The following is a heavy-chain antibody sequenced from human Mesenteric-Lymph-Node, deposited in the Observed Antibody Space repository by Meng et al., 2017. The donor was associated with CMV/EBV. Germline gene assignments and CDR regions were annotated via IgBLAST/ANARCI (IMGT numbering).Heavy chain of an antibody. CDR1: GFTVSSNY. J-gene: IGHJ4*02. CDR3: AMTKRAKDLNLDY. V-gene: IGHV3-74*01. CDR2: INSDGSTT. Sequence: GGSLRLSCAASGFTVSSNYMSWVRQAPGKGLVWVSRINSDGSTTNYADSVKGRFTISRDNAKNTLYLQINSLRAEDTAVYYCAMTKRAKDLNLDYWGQGTLVTVSS.